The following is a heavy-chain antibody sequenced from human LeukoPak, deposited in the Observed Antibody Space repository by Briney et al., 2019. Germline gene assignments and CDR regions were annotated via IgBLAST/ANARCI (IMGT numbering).Heavy chain of an antibody. V-gene: IGHV3-23*01. CDR2: ISGSGGST. J-gene: IGHJ4*02. CDR1: GFTFSSYA. CDR3: ASLTDPFDY. D-gene: IGHD3-9*01. Sequence: GGSLRLSCAASGFTFSSYAMSWVRQAPGKGLEWVSTISGSGGSTYYTDSVKGRFTISRDNSKNTLYLQLSSLSAEDTAVYYCASLTDPFDYWGQGTLVTVSS.